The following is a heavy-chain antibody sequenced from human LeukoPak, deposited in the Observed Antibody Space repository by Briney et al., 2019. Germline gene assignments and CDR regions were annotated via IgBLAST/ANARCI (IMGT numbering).Heavy chain of an antibody. CDR3: ARGRRYYYGSGSYFRFDY. D-gene: IGHD3-10*01. Sequence: SETLSLTCAVYGGSFSGYYWSWIRQPPGKALEWIGEINHSGSTNYNPSLKSRVTISVDTSKNQFSLKLSSVTAADTAVYYCARGRRYYYGSGSYFRFDYWGQGTLVTVSS. CDR2: INHSGST. J-gene: IGHJ4*02. CDR1: GGSFSGYY. V-gene: IGHV4-34*01.